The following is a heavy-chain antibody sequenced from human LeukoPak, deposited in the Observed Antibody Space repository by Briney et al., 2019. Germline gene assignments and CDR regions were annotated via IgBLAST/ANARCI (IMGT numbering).Heavy chain of an antibody. D-gene: IGHD3-10*01. Sequence: SETLSLTCTVSGGSISSYYWSWIRQPPGKGLEWIGYIYYSGSTNYNPSLKSRVTIPVDTSKNQFSLKLSSVTAADTAVYYCARKRGELDYWGQGTLVTVSS. J-gene: IGHJ4*02. V-gene: IGHV4-59*01. CDR3: ARKRGELDY. CDR2: IYYSGST. CDR1: GGSISSYY.